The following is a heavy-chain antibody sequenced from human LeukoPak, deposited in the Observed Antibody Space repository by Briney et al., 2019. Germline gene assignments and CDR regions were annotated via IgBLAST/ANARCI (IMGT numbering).Heavy chain of an antibody. CDR3: ARGYLRFDP. J-gene: IGHJ5*02. CDR2: ISSSGSTI. Sequence: GGSLRLSCEASGFIFSSYEMNWVRQAPGKGLEWVSYISSSGSTIYYTDSVKGRFTISRDNAKNSLYLQMTSLRAEDTAVYYCARGYLRFDPWGQGTLVTVSS. CDR1: GFIFSSYE. V-gene: IGHV3-48*03. D-gene: IGHD5-12*01.